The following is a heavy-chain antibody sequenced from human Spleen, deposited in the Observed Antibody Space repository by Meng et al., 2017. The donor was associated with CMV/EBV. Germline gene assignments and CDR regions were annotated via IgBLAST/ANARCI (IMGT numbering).Heavy chain of an antibody. V-gene: IGHV4-61*01. J-gene: IGHJ4*02. CDR1: GGSVSSGSYY. Sequence: CTVSGGSVSSGSYYWRWIRQPPGKGLEWIGYIYYSGSTNYNPSLKSRVTISVDTSKNQFSLKLSSVTAADTAVYYCARSRGGPLDYWGQGTLVTVSS. CDR2: IYYSGST. D-gene: IGHD2-15*01. CDR3: ARSRGGPLDY.